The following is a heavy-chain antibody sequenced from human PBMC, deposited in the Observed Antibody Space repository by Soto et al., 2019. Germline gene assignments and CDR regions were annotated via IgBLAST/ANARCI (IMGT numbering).Heavy chain of an antibody. J-gene: IGHJ4*02. D-gene: IGHD1-7*01. CDR3: ARARIVVSGTIVDF. CDR1: GYSVTSSSY. Sequence: SETLSLTCTVSGYSVTSSSYWGWFRQPPEKGLEWIGSVYLSGHTYHNPSLMSRVTISIDTSKNQFSLKLTSVTAADTAVYYCARARIVVSGTIVDFWGLGTLVTASS. V-gene: IGHV4-38-2*02. CDR2: VYLSGHT.